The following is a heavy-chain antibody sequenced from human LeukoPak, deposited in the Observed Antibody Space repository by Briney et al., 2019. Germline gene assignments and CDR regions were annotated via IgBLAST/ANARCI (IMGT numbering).Heavy chain of an antibody. J-gene: IGHJ5*02. CDR3: ARLMVRGVTTLGWCDP. CDR1: GYTFTSYG. D-gene: IGHD3-10*01. V-gene: IGHV1-18*01. CDR2: ISAYNGNT. Sequence: ASVKVSCKASGYTFTSYGISWVRQAPGQGLEWMGWISAYNGNTNYAQKLQGRVTMTTDTSTSTAYMELRSLRSDDTAVYYCARLMVRGVTTLGWCDPWGQGTLVTVSS.